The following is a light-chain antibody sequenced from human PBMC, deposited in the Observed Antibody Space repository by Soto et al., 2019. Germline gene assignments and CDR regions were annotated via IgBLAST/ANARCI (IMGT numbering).Light chain of an antibody. J-gene: IGKJ5*01. CDR2: GAF. CDR3: QQRNIWPPVT. V-gene: IGKV3-11*01. CDR1: PSVTNY. Sequence: EIVLTQSPATLSLSPGERATLSCRASPSVTNYLAWYQQKPGQPPRLLIYGAFNRAAGIPARFSGSGSGTDFTLTISSREPEDSAVYYSQQRNIWPPVTFGQGTRLEIK.